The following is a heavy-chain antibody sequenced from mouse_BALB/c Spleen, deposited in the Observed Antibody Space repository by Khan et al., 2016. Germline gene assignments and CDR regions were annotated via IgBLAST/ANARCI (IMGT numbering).Heavy chain of an antibody. CDR3: ARDRDGNYEMDY. CDR2: IYYSGTI. J-gene: IGHJ4*01. D-gene: IGHD2-1*01. Sequence: EVQLQESGPGLVKPSQTVSLTCTVTGISITTGNYRWSWIRQFPGNKLEWIGYIYYSGTITYNPSLTSRTTITRDTYKNQFYLEMNSLTAEDTATYYCARDRDGNYEMDYWGQGTSVTVSS. V-gene: IGHV3-5*02. CDR1: GISITTGNYR.